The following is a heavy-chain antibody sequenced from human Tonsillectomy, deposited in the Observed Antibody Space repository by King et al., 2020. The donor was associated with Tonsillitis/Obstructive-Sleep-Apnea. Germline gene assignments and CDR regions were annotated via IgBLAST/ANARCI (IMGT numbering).Heavy chain of an antibody. V-gene: IGHV3-7*03. CDR2: IKQDGTEK. Sequence: VQLVESGGGLVQPGGSLRLSCAASGFTFSSYWMSWVRQAPGKGLEWVANIKQDGTEKYYVDYVKGRFTISRDNAKNSLYMKMNSLRAEDTAVYYCAREAWGRLDSWGQGSLVTVSS. D-gene: IGHD3-16*01. J-gene: IGHJ4*02. CDR1: GFTFSSYW. CDR3: AREAWGRLDS.